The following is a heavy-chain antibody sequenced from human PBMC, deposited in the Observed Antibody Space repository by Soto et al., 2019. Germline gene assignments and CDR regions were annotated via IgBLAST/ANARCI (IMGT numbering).Heavy chain of an antibody. J-gene: IGHJ3*02. CDR1: GGTLSDHG. Sequence: QVQLEQSGAEVKKPGSSVKISCKASGGTLSDHGVSWLRQAPGQGLEWVGGTIPVFNTAKYAPKFQGRVTIATAKSTNIAYMELRSLRADAAAFYYCARGVYGAGNDYTGPSAFNIWGQATLALVCS. V-gene: IGHV1-69*06. D-gene: IGHD3-10*01. CDR3: ARGVYGAGNDYTGPSAFNI. CDR2: TIPVFNTA.